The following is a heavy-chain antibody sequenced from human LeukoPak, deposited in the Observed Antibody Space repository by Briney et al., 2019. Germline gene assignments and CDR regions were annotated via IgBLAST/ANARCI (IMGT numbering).Heavy chain of an antibody. Sequence: GGSLRLSCAASGFTFSSYGMHWVRQAPGKGLEWVAVISYDGSNKYYADSVKGRFTISIDNSKNTLYLQMNSLRAEDTAVYYCAKVGNDVLRYFDWLLSTDDAFDIWGQGTMVTVSS. V-gene: IGHV3-30*18. CDR1: GFTFSSYG. D-gene: IGHD3-9*01. CDR2: ISYDGSNK. J-gene: IGHJ3*02. CDR3: AKVGNDVLRYFDWLLSTDDAFDI.